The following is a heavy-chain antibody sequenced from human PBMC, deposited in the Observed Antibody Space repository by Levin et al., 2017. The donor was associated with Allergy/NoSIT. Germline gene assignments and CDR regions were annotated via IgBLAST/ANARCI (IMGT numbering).Heavy chain of an antibody. Sequence: ASVKVSCKASGYTFTGYYMHWVRQAPGQGLEWMGWINPNSGGTNYAQKFQGRVTMTRDTSISTAYMELSRLRSDDTAVYYCARFRVGYNWNDGPSFDYWGQGTLVTVSS. V-gene: IGHV1-2*02. D-gene: IGHD1-20*01. CDR1: GYTFTGYY. J-gene: IGHJ4*02. CDR3: ARFRVGYNWNDGPSFDY. CDR2: INPNSGGT.